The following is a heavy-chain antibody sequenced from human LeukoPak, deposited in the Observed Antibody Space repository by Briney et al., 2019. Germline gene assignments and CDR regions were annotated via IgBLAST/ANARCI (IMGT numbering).Heavy chain of an antibody. J-gene: IGHJ4*01. CDR1: GFTFSSYW. V-gene: IGHV3-7*01. D-gene: IGHD5-18*01. CDR2: IKQDGSEK. Sequence: GGSLRLSCAASGFTFSSYWMSWVRQAPGKGLEWVANIKQDGSEKYYADSVKGRFTISRDNSKNTLYLQMNSLRPEDTAVYYCAQGYHTLDYWGHGTLVTVSS. CDR3: AQGYHTLDY.